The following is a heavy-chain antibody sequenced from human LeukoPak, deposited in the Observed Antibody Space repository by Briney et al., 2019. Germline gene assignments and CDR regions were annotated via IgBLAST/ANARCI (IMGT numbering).Heavy chain of an antibody. CDR2: INTNSGGT. V-gene: IGHV1-2*02. CDR1: GYSFSGEY. Sequence: ASVKVSCKASGYSFSGEYLHWVRQAPGQGLEWLGWINTNSGGTNYAQKFQGRVTMTRNTSISTAYMELSSLRSEDTAVYYCARAGGYCGRISCPYYFDYWGQGSLVAVSS. J-gene: IGHJ4*02. D-gene: IGHD2-15*01. CDR3: ARAGGYCGRISCPYYFDY.